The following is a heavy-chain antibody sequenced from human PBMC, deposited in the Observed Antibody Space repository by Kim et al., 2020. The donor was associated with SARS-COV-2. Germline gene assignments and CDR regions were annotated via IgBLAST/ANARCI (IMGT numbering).Heavy chain of an antibody. V-gene: IGHV3-15*01. J-gene: IGHJ4*02. D-gene: IGHD2-2*02. Sequence: FSAPVGGRFTISRDDSQNRVGLQMNYLKTEDTAVYYCAIDVPTARPQIDYWGQGTLVTVSS. CDR3: AIDVPTARPQIDY.